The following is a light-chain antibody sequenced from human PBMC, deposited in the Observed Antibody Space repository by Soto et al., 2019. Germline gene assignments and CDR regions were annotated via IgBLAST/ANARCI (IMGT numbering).Light chain of an antibody. Sequence: DIQMTQSPSSLPASVGDRVTITCRASQGISDYLAWYQQKPGKVPKLLIYEASTLQSGVPSRFSGSGSGTDFTLTISSLQPEDVATYYCQKYNRTPRTFGQGTKVEIK. J-gene: IGKJ1*01. CDR1: QGISDY. V-gene: IGKV1-27*01. CDR2: EAS. CDR3: QKYNRTPRT.